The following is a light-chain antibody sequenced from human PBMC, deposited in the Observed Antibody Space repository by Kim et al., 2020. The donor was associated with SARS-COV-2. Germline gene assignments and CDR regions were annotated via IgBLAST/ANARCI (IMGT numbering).Light chain of an antibody. Sequence: EIVMTQSPGTLSVSPGERVTLSCRASQSVNGNLAWYQRKPGQAPRLLIYGGSNRATGIPARFSASGSGTEFTLTITSLQSEDFAVYSCQQYNNWPRTFGLGTKVEIK. CDR2: GGS. CDR1: QSVNGN. J-gene: IGKJ1*01. CDR3: QQYNNWPRT. V-gene: IGKV3-15*01.